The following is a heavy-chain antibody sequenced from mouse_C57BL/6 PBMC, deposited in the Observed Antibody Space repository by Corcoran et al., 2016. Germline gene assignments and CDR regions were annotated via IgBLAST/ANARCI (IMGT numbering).Heavy chain of an antibody. V-gene: IGHV9-3*01. Sequence: QIQLVQSGPELKKPGETVKISCKASGYTFTTYGMNWVKQAPGKGLKWMGWINTYSGVPTYADDFKGRFAFSLETSASTAYLQINNLKNEDTATYCCACYGSDWYFDVWGTGTTVTVSS. CDR2: INTYSGVP. CDR1: GYTFTTYG. CDR3: ACYGSDWYFDV. J-gene: IGHJ1*03. D-gene: IGHD1-1*01.